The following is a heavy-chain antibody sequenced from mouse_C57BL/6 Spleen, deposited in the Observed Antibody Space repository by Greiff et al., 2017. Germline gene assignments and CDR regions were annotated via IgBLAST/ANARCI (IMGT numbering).Heavy chain of an antibody. J-gene: IGHJ4*01. CDR3: ARYRLTTVVAPYAMDY. D-gene: IGHD1-1*01. CDR2: IYPRSGNT. V-gene: IGHV1-81*01. Sequence: QVQLKQSGAELARPGASVKLSCKASGYTFTSYGISWVKQRTGQGLEWIGEIYPRSGNTYYNEKFKGKATLTADKSSSTAYMELRSLTSEDSAVYFRARYRLTTVVAPYAMDYWGQGTSVTVSS. CDR1: GYTFTSYG.